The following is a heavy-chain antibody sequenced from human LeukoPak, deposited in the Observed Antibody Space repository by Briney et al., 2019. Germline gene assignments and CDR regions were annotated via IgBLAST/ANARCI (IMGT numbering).Heavy chain of an antibody. CDR3: ARVHGSGSCFDY. V-gene: IGHV1-3*01. D-gene: IGHD3-10*01. CDR1: GYTFTTYS. J-gene: IGHJ4*02. Sequence: ASVKVSCKASGYTFTTYSMHWVRQAPGQRLEWMGWINAGNGNTKYLQEFQGRVTITRDTSASTAYMELRSLRSDDTAVYYCARVHGSGSCFDYWGQGTLVTVSS. CDR2: INAGNGNT.